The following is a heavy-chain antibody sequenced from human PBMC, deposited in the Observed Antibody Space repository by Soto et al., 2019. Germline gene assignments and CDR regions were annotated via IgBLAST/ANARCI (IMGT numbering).Heavy chain of an antibody. CDR2: INPNSGGT. D-gene: IGHD2-2*02. J-gene: IGHJ6*02. V-gene: IGHV1-2*02. CDR1: GYTFSGYY. Sequence: GASVKVSCKASGYTFSGYYIHWLRQAPGQGLEWMGWINPNSGGTNYAQKFQGRVTVTRDTPTSTAYMELSRLTPDDTAVYYCARSLTEGYCTITGCYTRPLYGMDVWGQGTTVTVSS. CDR3: ARSLTEGYCTITGCYTRPLYGMDV.